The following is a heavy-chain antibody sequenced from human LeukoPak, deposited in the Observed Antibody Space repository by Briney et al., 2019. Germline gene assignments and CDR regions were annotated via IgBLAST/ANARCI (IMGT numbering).Heavy chain of an antibody. CDR3: ARGEPLRQNYYDGSSWDCQY. Sequence: GASVKVSCKASGGTSNTYPISWVRQAPGQGLEWMGGIIPVFGTANYPQKFHGRITITADESTNTAYMELSSLRSDDTAVYYCARGEPLRQNYYDGSSWDCQYWGQGTLVTVSS. CDR2: IIPVFGTA. D-gene: IGHD3-22*01. J-gene: IGHJ1*01. CDR1: GGTSNTYP. V-gene: IGHV1-69*01.